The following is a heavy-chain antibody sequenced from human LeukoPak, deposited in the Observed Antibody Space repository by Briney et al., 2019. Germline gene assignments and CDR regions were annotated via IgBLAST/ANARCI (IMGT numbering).Heavy chain of an antibody. Sequence: SVKVSCKASGGTFSSYAISWVRQAPGQGLEWMGRIIPILGIANYAQKFQGRVTITADKSTSTAYMELSSLRSEDTAVYYCARGSIAAAGTNYWGQGTLVTVSS. CDR3: ARGSIAAAGTNY. CDR1: GGTFSSYA. D-gene: IGHD6-13*01. J-gene: IGHJ4*02. CDR2: IIPILGIA. V-gene: IGHV1-69*04.